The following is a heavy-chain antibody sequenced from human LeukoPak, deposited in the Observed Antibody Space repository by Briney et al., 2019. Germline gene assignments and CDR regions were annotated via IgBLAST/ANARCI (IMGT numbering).Heavy chain of an antibody. CDR3: ARVYCSGGSCVEFDY. Sequence: SETLSLTCTVSGGSISSYYWSWIRQPPGKGLEWIGYIYYSGGTNYNPSLKSRVTISVDTSKNQFSLKLSSVTAADTAVYYCARVYCSGGSCVEFDYWGQGTLVTVSS. J-gene: IGHJ4*02. D-gene: IGHD2-15*01. CDR2: IYYSGGT. CDR1: GGSISSYY. V-gene: IGHV4-59*01.